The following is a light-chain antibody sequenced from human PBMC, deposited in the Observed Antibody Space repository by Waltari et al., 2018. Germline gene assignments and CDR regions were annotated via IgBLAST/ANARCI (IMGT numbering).Light chain of an antibody. V-gene: IGKV2-28*01. CDR1: QSLLHSNGYNY. J-gene: IGKJ1*01. CDR2: LGS. CDR3: MQALQTPT. Sequence: EIVLTQSPLSLPVTPGEPASLSCTSSQSLLHSNGYNYLDWYLQKSGQSPQLLIYLGSSRASGVPDRFSGSGSGTEFTLKISRVEAGDVGVYFCMQALQTPTFGQGTKV.